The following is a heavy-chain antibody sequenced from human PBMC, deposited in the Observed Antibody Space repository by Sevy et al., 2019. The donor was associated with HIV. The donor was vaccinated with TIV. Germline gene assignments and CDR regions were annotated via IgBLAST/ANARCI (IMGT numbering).Heavy chain of an antibody. CDR1: GFTFSTYS. Sequence: GGSLRLSCAASGFTFSTYSMNWVRQAPGKGLQWVSSISTTSTYIYYADSLKGRITISRDNAKNSVYLQMNTLRVEDTGTYYCARGPPDHGGNSADYYYYGLDVWGQGTTVTVS. CDR2: ISTTSTYI. D-gene: IGHD4-17*01. V-gene: IGHV3-21*01. CDR3: ARGPPDHGGNSADYYYYGLDV. J-gene: IGHJ6*02.